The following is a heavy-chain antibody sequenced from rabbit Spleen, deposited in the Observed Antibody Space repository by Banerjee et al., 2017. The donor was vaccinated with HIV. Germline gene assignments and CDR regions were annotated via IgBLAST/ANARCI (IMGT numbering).Heavy chain of an antibody. Sequence: QSLEESGGDLVKPGASLTLTCTASGVSFTSNYYMCWVRQAPGKGLEWIACIDTGSSGFTYFASWAKGRFTISKTSSTTVTLQVTSLTAVDTATYFCARDGIYDGTHGFAFNLWGPGTLVTVS. V-gene: IGHV1S40*01. J-gene: IGHJ4*01. CDR3: ARDGIYDGTHGFAFNL. D-gene: IGHD4-2*01. CDR2: IDTGSSGFT. CDR1: GVSFTSNYY.